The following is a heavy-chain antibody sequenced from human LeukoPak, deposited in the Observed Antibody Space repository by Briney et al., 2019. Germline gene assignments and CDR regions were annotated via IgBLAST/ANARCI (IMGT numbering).Heavy chain of an antibody. Sequence: ASVKVSCKASGYTFTGYYIHWVRQAPGQGLEWMGWINPNSGGTNYAQKFQGRVTMTRDTSISTAYMELSRLRSDDTAVFFCARDSCSGGSCYSGQYYFGYWGQGTLVTVSS. J-gene: IGHJ4*02. CDR2: INPNSGGT. CDR3: ARDSCSGGSCYSGQYYFGY. V-gene: IGHV1-2*02. D-gene: IGHD2-15*01. CDR1: GYTFTGYY.